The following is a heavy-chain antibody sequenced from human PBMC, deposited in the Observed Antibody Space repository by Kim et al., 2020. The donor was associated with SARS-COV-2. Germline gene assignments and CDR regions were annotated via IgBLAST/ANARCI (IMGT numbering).Heavy chain of an antibody. Sequence: GGSLRLSCAASGFTFSSYSMNWVRQAPGKGLEWVSYISSSSSTIYYADSVKGRFTISRDNAKNSLYLQMNSLRDEDTAVYYCAREGRYYDILTGLRSRWFDPWGQGTLVTVSS. CDR1: GFTFSSYS. D-gene: IGHD3-9*01. J-gene: IGHJ5*02. CDR2: ISSSSSTI. CDR3: AREGRYYDILTGLRSRWFDP. V-gene: IGHV3-48*02.